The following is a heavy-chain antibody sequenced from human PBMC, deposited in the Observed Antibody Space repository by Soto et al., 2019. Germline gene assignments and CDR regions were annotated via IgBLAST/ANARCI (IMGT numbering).Heavy chain of an antibody. V-gene: IGHV4-59*01. CDR2: LYYGRSA. CDR1: GDSISSYY. Sequence: QVQLQESGPGLVKPSETLSLTCAVSGDSISSYYCMWIRQPPGKGLESIGYLYYGRSANYNPSLKSRVTLSVDTSSNQCSLTLSSLTAADTAVYYCALRSMAVVPEYWGQGTLVTVSS. CDR3: ALRSMAVVPEY. J-gene: IGHJ4*02. D-gene: IGHD2-15*01.